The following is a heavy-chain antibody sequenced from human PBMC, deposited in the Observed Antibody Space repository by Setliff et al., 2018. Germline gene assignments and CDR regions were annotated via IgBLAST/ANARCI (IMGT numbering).Heavy chain of an antibody. CDR1: GASINSGTYY. V-gene: IGHV4-61*02. Sequence: NPSETLSLTCAVSGASINSGTYYWSWIRQPAGKGLEWVGRLHTSGSTTYNPSLQSRVTISVDTSKNHFSLNLTSVTAADTAVYFCARDNTILGATDHWGQGTLVTVSS. CDR3: ARDNTILGATDH. CDR2: LHTSGST. D-gene: IGHD1-26*01. J-gene: IGHJ5*02.